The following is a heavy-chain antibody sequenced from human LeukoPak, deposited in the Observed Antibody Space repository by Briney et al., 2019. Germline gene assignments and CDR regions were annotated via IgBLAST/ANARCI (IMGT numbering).Heavy chain of an antibody. CDR3: ARGGYSYDFWSGYSSYYYYYMDV. CDR2: IIPIFGTA. J-gene: IGHJ6*03. Sequence: SVKVSCKASGGTFSSYAISRVRQAPGQGLEWMGGIIPIFGTANYAQKFQGRVTITTDESTSTAYMELSSLRSEDTAVYYCARGGYSYDFWSGYSSYYYYYMDVWGKGTTVTVSS. CDR1: GGTFSSYA. D-gene: IGHD3-3*01. V-gene: IGHV1-69*05.